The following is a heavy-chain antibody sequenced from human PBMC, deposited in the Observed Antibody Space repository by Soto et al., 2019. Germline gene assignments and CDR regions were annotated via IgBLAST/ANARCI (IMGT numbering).Heavy chain of an antibody. D-gene: IGHD6-19*01. CDR2: ISYDGSNK. CDR3: ARDPRLGDGAVAATVDY. CDR1: GFTFSSYA. V-gene: IGHV3-30-3*01. J-gene: IGHJ4*02. Sequence: QVQLVESGGGVVQPGRSLRLSCAASGFTFSSYAMHWVRQAPGKGLEWVAVISYDGSNKYYADSVKGRFTISRDNSKNTLYLQMNSLRAEDTAVYYCARDPRLGDGAVAATVDYWGQGTLVTVSS.